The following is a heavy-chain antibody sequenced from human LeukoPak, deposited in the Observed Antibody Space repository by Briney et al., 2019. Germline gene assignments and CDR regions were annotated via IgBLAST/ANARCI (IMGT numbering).Heavy chain of an antibody. CDR1: GGSISSSNR. D-gene: IGHD6-19*01. CDR3: SAQGGWYIDY. CDR2: IYHGGST. Sequence: SETLSLTCGVSGGSISSSNRWSWVRPPPGKGLEWIGEIYHGGSTKYSPSLRSRVTISVDKSRNQFSLKLSSVTAADTAVYYCSAQGGWYIDYWGQGTLVTVSS. J-gene: IGHJ4*02. V-gene: IGHV4/OR15-8*01.